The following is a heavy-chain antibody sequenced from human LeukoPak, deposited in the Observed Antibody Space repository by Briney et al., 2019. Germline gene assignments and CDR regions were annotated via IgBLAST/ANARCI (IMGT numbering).Heavy chain of an antibody. J-gene: IGHJ2*01. CDR3: ASTIVTTVYPPGWYFDL. CDR2: ITGSGAGT. D-gene: IGHD4-17*01. V-gene: IGHV3-23*01. CDR1: TFAFSSYA. Sequence: GGSLRLSCAASTFAFSSYAMTWVRQAPGKGLEWVSSITGSGAGTSYADSVKGRFTISRDNTKSSLFLQMDSLRAEDTAVYYCASTIVTTVYPPGWYFDLWGRGTQVTVSS.